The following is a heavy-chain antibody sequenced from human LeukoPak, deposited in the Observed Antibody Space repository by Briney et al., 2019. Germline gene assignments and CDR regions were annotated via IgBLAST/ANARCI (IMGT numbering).Heavy chain of an antibody. Sequence: GGSLRLSCAASGFTFSRYAMSWVRQAPGKGLEWGSGITGRGDTTFYADSVKGRFTISRDNSDNTLYLQMNSLRAEDTALYYCAKDYSNIPAPANPLFDYWGQGTLVTVSS. CDR3: AKDYSNIPAPANPLFDY. V-gene: IGHV3-23*01. CDR1: GFTFSRYA. D-gene: IGHD6-13*01. J-gene: IGHJ4*02. CDR2: ITGRGDTT.